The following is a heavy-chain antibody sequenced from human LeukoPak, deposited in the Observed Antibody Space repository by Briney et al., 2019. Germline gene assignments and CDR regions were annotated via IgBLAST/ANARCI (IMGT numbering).Heavy chain of an antibody. CDR3: ARDGGSGSYYNGWFDP. J-gene: IGHJ5*02. Sequence: GGSLRLSCAASGFTFSSYGMLWVRQAPGKGLEWVAVIWYDGSNKYYADSVKGRFTISRDNSKNTLYLQMNSLRAEDTAVYYCARDGGSGSYYNGWFDPWGQGTLVTVSS. CDR1: GFTFSSYG. D-gene: IGHD3-10*01. V-gene: IGHV3-33*01. CDR2: IWYDGSNK.